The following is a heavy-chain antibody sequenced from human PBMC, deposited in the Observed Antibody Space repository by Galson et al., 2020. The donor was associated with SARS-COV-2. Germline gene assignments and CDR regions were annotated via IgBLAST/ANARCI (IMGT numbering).Heavy chain of an antibody. CDR3: TRRGGSGSGSGWLDP. V-gene: IGHV4-39*01. Sequence: SETLSLTCTVSGGSISSSNYWGWIRQPPGEGLEWIGIISYSGSSYYNPSLKSRATMSVDTSMNQFSLKLISVTAADTAVYYCTRRGGSGSGSGWLDPLSPGTLVTFSS. CDR2: ISYSGSS. J-gene: IGHJ5*02. CDR1: GGSISSSNY. D-gene: IGHD5-12*01.